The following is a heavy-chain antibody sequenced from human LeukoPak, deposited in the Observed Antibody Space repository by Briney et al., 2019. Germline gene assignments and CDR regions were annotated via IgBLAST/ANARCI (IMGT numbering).Heavy chain of an antibody. CDR3: ATDLKKGDSGCFDY. V-gene: IGHV7-4-1*02. Sequence: ASVKVSCKASGYTFTTYGISWVRQAPGQGLEWMGWINTNTGNPTYAQGFTGRVVFSLDTSVSTAYLHISSLEAEDTAIYYCATDLKKGDSGCFDYWGQGTLVTVSS. CDR2: INTNTGNP. D-gene: IGHD6-19*01. CDR1: GYTFTTYG. J-gene: IGHJ4*02.